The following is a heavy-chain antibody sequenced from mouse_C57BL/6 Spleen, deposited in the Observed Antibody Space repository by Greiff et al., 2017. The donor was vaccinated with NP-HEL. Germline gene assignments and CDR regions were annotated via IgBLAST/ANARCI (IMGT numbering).Heavy chain of an antibody. Sequence: VQLQQSGAELVRPGASVKLSCTASGFNIKDDYMHWVKQRPEQGLEWIGWIDPENGDTEYASKFQGKATITADTSSNTAYLQLSSLTSEDTAVYYCTMPPWFAYWGQGTLVTVSA. V-gene: IGHV14-4*01. CDR2: IDPENGDT. J-gene: IGHJ3*01. CDR1: GFNIKDDY. CDR3: TMPPWFAY.